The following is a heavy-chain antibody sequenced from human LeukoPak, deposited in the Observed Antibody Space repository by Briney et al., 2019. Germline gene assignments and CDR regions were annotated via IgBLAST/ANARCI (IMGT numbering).Heavy chain of an antibody. CDR1: GGSISSGGYY. J-gene: IGHJ5*02. Sequence: SQTLSLTCTVSGGSISSGGYYWSWIRQHPGKGLEWIGYIYYSGSTYYNPSLKSRVTISVDTSKNQFSLKLSSMTAADTAVYYYARGSTSCYGCFGWFDPWGQGTLVTVSS. D-gene: IGHD2-2*01. V-gene: IGHV4-31*03. CDR3: ARGSTSCYGCFGWFDP. CDR2: IYYSGST.